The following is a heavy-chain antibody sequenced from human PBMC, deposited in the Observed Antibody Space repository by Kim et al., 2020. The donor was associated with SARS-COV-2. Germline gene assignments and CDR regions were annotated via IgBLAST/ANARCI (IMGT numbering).Heavy chain of an antibody. V-gene: IGHV1-46*01. D-gene: IGHD6-19*01. CDR1: GYTFTSYY. J-gene: IGHJ6*02. Sequence: ASVKVSCKASGYTFTSYYMHWVRQAPGQGLEWMGIINPSGGSTSYAQKFQGRVTMTRDTSTSTVYMELSSLRSEDTAVYYCARDIEQWLVHYYYYYGMDVWGQGTTVTVSS. CDR3: ARDIEQWLVHYYYYYGMDV. CDR2: INPSGGST.